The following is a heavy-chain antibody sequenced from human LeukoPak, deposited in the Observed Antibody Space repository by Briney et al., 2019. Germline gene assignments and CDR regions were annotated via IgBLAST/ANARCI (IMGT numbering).Heavy chain of an antibody. CDR2: ITHDGSKD. Sequence: GGSPRLSCEASGFTFKTYGMHWVRQPTGKGLEWITFITHDGSKDFYVDSVKDRLTISRDNSKNMVFLQMDSLGPEDTAVYYCAKDASWVARGDYFDHWGHGTLVTVSS. CDR3: AKDASWVARGDYFDH. V-gene: IGHV3-30*02. CDR1: GFTFKTYG. J-gene: IGHJ4*01. D-gene: IGHD2-15*01.